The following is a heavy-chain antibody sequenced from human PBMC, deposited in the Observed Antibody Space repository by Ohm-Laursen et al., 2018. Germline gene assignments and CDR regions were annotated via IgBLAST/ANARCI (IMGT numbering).Heavy chain of an antibody. CDR2: INPNSGGT. Sequence: SVKVSCKASGYTFTGYYMHWVRQAPGQGLEWMGWINPNSGGTNYAQKFQGRVTMTRDTSISTAYMELSRLRSDDTAVYYCARVIGYGDYVHDWFDPWGQGTLVTVSS. D-gene: IGHD4-17*01. CDR1: GYTFTGYY. J-gene: IGHJ5*02. CDR3: ARVIGYGDYVHDWFDP. V-gene: IGHV1-2*02.